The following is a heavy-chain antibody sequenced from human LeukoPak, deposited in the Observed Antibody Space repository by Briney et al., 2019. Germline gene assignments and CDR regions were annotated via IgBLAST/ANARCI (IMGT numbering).Heavy chain of an antibody. D-gene: IGHD3-3*01. J-gene: IGHJ4*02. V-gene: IGHV3-23*01. CDR1: GFTFSSYA. CDR3: AKERDNSHYDFWSGYLYYFDY. CDR2: ISGSGGST. Sequence: GGSLRLSRAASGFTFSSYAMSWVRQAPGKGLEWVSAISGSGGSTYYADSVKGRFTISRDNSKNTLYLQMNSLRAEDTAVYYCAKERDNSHYDFWSGYLYYFDYWGQGTLVTVSS.